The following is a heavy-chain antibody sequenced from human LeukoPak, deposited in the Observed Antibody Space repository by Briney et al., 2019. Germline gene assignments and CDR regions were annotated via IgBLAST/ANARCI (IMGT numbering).Heavy chain of an antibody. CDR2: IYYSGST. J-gene: IGHJ3*02. CDR3: ARLSRLYGDYDFFDAFDI. D-gene: IGHD4-17*01. CDR1: GGSISSYY. Sequence: PSETLSLTCTVSGGSISSYYWSWIRQPPGKGLEWIGYIYYSGSTNYNPSLKSRVTISVDTSKNQFSLKLSSVTAADTAVYYCARLSRLYGDYDFFDAFDIWGQGTMVTVSS. V-gene: IGHV4-59*08.